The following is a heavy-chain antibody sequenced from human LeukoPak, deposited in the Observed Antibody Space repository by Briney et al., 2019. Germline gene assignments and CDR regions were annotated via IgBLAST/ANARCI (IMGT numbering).Heavy chain of an antibody. Sequence: GGSLRLSCAASGFSFSSYAMHWVRQAPGKGLEYVSAISSNGGSTYYANSVKGRFTISRDNSKNTLYLQMGSLRAEDMAVYYCARDGRGTIVGVADYYYYMDVWGKGTTVTVSS. CDR3: ARDGRGTIVGVADYYYYMDV. D-gene: IGHD1-26*01. CDR2: ISSNGGST. CDR1: GFSFSSYA. J-gene: IGHJ6*03. V-gene: IGHV3-64*01.